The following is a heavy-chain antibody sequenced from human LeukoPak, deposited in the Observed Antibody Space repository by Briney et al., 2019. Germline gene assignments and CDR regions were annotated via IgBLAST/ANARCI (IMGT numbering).Heavy chain of an antibody. V-gene: IGHV3-23*01. CDR1: GFTFSSFC. CDR3: AKGKAGPMDV. Sequence: GGSLRLSSAASGFTFSSFCVSWVRQAPGKGLEWVSSISTNGGTTYYGDSEKGLFTISRDNFKNTLYQQTNRMRVEDTAIYYGAKGKAGPMDVWGQGTTVTVSS. CDR2: ISTNGGTT. J-gene: IGHJ6*02.